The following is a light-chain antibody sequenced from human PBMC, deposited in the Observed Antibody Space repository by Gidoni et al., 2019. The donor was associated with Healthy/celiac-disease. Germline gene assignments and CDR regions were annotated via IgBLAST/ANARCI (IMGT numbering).Light chain of an antibody. CDR2: KAS. J-gene: IGKJ1*01. Sequence: DIQMTQSPSTLSASVGDRVTITCRASQSISSWLAWYQQKPGKAPKLLIYKASSLESGVPSRFSDSGSGTEFTLTISSLQPDDFATYCCQQYNSYSRTFGQGTKVKIK. V-gene: IGKV1-5*03. CDR3: QQYNSYSRT. CDR1: QSISSW.